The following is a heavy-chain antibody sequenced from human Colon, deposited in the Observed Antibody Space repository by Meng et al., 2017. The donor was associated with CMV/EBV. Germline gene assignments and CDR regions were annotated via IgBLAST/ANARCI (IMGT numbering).Heavy chain of an antibody. D-gene: IGHD3-16*01. CDR1: GYTFTDYY. CDR3: TGELRGVVSFDT. J-gene: IGHJ3*02. CDR2: INSNSDGT. V-gene: IGHV1-2*02. Sequence: ASVKVSCKASGYTFTDYYIFWVRQAPGQGLEWLGWINSNSDGTNYAQKFQGRVTMTRDTSISTAYMELSRLMSDDTAVYYCTGELRGVVSFDTWGQGTMVTVSS.